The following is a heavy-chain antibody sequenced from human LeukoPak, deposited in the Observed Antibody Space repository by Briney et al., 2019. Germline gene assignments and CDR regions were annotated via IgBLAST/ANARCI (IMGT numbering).Heavy chain of an antibody. D-gene: IGHD1-1*01. J-gene: IGHJ6*03. V-gene: IGHV3-21*01. CDR2: ISSSSNYI. CDR1: GFTFTSYS. CDR3: ARATGTTGGRYYYYYYYMDV. Sequence: GGSLRLSCAASGFTFTSYSMNWVRQAPGKGLEWVSSISSSSNYIYYADSVRGRFTVSRDNAKNSLYLQMNSLRAEDTAVYYCARATGTTGGRYYYYYYYMDVWGKGTTVTVSS.